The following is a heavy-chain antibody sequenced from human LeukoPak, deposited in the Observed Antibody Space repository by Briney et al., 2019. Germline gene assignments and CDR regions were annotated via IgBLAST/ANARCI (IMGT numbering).Heavy chain of an antibody. V-gene: IGHV1-18*01. CDR1: GYTFTSYG. Sequence: GASVKVSCKSSGYTFTSYGFSWVRQAPGQGREWMGWISAYDGNTNYAQKLQGRVTMTTDTSTSTVYMELRSLRSDDTAVYYCARMGDYRLVSFFDYWGQGTLVTVSS. CDR3: ARMGDYRLVSFFDY. CDR2: ISAYDGNT. J-gene: IGHJ4*02. D-gene: IGHD4/OR15-4a*01.